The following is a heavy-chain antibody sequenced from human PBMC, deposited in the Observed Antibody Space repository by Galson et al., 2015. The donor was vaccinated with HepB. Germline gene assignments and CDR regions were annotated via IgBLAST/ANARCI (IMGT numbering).Heavy chain of an antibody. D-gene: IGHD3-22*01. CDR3: ATLDFYDSSGYSPFDY. J-gene: IGHJ4*02. CDR1: RFTFSSYA. V-gene: IGHV3-30*04. Sequence: SLRLSCAASRFTFSSYAMHWVRQAPGKGLEWVAVISYDGSNKYYADSVKGRFTISRDNSKNTLYLQMNSLRAEDTAVYYCATLDFYDSSGYSPFDYWGQGTLVTVSS. CDR2: ISYDGSNK.